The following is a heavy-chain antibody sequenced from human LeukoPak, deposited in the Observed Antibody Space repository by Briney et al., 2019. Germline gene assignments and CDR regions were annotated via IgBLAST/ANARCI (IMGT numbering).Heavy chain of an antibody. V-gene: IGHV3-48*03. CDR1: GITFSSYE. Sequence: GGSLRLSCAASGITFSSYEMNWVRQAPGKGLEWVSYISSSGSTIYYADSVKDRFTISRDNAKNSLYLQMNSLRAEDTGVYYCARSELGYYYYYMDVWGKGTTVTVSS. D-gene: IGHD7-27*01. CDR2: ISSSGSTI. J-gene: IGHJ6*03. CDR3: ARSELGYYYYYMDV.